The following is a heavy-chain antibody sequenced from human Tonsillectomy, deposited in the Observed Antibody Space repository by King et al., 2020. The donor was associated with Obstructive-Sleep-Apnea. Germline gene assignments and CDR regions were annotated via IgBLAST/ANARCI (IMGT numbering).Heavy chain of an antibody. CDR2: IYNSGTT. Sequence: VQLQESGPGLVKPSQTLSLTCSVSGGSISSVGYYWNWIRQLPGKGLEWIGYIYNSGTTDYNPSLKSRVTISVDTSKNQFSLRLTSVTAADTGVYYCARDRCSSSSCIGHFPHWGQGSLVIVSS. D-gene: IGHD2-2*01. V-gene: IGHV4-31*03. CDR1: GGSISSVGYY. J-gene: IGHJ1*01. CDR3: ARDRCSSSSCIGHFPH.